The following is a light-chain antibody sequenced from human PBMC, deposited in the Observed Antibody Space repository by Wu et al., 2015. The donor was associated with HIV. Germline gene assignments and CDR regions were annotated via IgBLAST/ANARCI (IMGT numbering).Light chain of an antibody. CDR1: QSVSSY. V-gene: IGKV3-11*01. J-gene: IGKJ4*01. CDR2: DAV. CDR3: QQLRA. Sequence: EIVLTQSPATLSLSPGERATLSCRASQSVSSYLAWYQQKPGQAPRLLIYDAVNRATGIPARFSGSGSGTDFTLTINSLEPEDFAVYYCQQLRAFGGGTKVEIK.